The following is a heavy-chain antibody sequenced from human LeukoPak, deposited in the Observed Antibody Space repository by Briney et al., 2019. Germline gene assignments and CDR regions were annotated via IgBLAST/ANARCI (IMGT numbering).Heavy chain of an antibody. CDR1: VGSISSYY. CDR2: IYYSGST. Sequence: SETLSLTCTVSVGSISSYYWSWIRQPPGKGLEWIGYIYYSGSTNYNPSLKSRVTISIATTKNQFSLKLSSVTAADTAMYYCASHYGSGFDYWGQGTLVTVSS. J-gene: IGHJ4*02. V-gene: IGHV4-59*01. D-gene: IGHD3-10*01. CDR3: ASHYGSGFDY.